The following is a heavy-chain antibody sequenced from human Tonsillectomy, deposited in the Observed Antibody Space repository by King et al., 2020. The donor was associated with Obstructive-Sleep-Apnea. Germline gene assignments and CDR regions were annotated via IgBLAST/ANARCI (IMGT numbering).Heavy chain of an antibody. CDR2: IYYDGTKK. V-gene: IGHV3-33*01. J-gene: IGHJ6*02. Sequence: VQLVESGGGVVPPGRSLSLSCAASGFPFSSYGMHWVRQAPGKGLEWVAGIYYDGTKKYYVDSVKGRFTISRDNSKNTLYLQLNSLRAEDTAVYYCARVHSLGALTRNLPYYYYALDVWGQGTTVTVSS. CDR1: GFPFSSYG. CDR3: ARVHSLGALTRNLPYYYYALDV. D-gene: IGHD1-20*01.